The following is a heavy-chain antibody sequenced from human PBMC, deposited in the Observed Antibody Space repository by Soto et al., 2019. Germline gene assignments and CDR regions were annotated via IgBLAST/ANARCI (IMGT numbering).Heavy chain of an antibody. V-gene: IGHV3-64*02. D-gene: IGHD3-22*01. CDR2: VTDDGART. CDR1: GFTFSSFG. Sequence: SGGSLRLSCAASGFTFSSFGMHWVRQAPGKGLEYVSAVTDDGARTFYADSVKGRFTISRDNSKNTLYLQMGSLRADDMAVYYCARVFPDSGGYYYDYWGQGILVTAPQ. CDR3: ARVFPDSGGYYYDY. J-gene: IGHJ4*02.